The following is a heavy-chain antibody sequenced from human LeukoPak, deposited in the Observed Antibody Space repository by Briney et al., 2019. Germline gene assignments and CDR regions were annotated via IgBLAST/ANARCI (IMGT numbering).Heavy chain of an antibody. V-gene: IGHV4-39*07. CDR2: IYYSGST. Sequence: WIRQPPGKGLEWIGSIYYSGSTYYNPSLKSRVTISVDTSKNQFSLKLSSVTAADTAVYYCARDNDFWSGYLLNWFDPWGQGTLVTVSS. D-gene: IGHD3-3*01. CDR3: ARDNDFWSGYLLNWFDP. J-gene: IGHJ5*02.